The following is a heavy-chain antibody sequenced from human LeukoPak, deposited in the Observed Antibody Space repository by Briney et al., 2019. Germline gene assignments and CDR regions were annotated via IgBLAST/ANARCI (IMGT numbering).Heavy chain of an antibody. V-gene: IGHV3-21*01. CDR1: GFTFNTYG. Sequence: GGSLRLSCVASGFTFNTYGMNWVRQAPGKGLEWVSFVSSGSSYIYYADSVKGRFTISRDNARNSLYLQMNSLRAEDTAVYYCAREPSESSAWYDLWGQGTLVTVSS. J-gene: IGHJ5*02. CDR2: VSSGSSYI. D-gene: IGHD6-19*01. CDR3: AREPSESSAWYDL.